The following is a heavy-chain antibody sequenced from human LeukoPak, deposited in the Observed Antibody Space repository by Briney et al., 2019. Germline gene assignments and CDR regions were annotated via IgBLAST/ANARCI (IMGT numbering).Heavy chain of an antibody. Sequence: ASVKVSCKASGYTFTSYDINWVRQATGQGLEWMGWMNPNSGNTGYAQKFQGRVTMTRNTSISTAYMELSSLRSEDTAVYYCARGPSEYYYDSSGYSGYYYYMDVWGKGTTVTVSS. CDR1: GYTFTSYD. D-gene: IGHD3-22*01. CDR2: MNPNSGNT. V-gene: IGHV1-8*01. J-gene: IGHJ6*03. CDR3: ARGPSEYYYDSSGYSGYYYYMDV.